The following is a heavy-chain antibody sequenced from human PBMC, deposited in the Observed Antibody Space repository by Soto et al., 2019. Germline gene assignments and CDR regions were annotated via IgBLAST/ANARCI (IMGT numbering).Heavy chain of an antibody. CDR2: LSIYNGNT. V-gene: IGHV1-18*01. Sequence: QVHLVQSGAEVKEPGASVKVSCKTSGYTFTSYALSWVRQAPGQGLEWMGWLSIYNGNTNYAQKFQGRVTVTTDTSTDTAYMELRNLRSDDTAVYYCATVVGAVSYWGQGTLVTVSS. CDR3: ATVVGAVSY. CDR1: GYTFTSYA. D-gene: IGHD1-26*01. J-gene: IGHJ4*02.